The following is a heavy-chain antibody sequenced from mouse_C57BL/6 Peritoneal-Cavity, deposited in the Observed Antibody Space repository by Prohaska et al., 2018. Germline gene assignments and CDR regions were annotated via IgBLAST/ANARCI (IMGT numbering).Heavy chain of an antibody. J-gene: IGHJ3*01. CDR3: ARGGEGWFGDFQFAY. D-gene: IGHD2-3*01. CDR1: GYNFTSYW. V-gene: IGHV1-72*01. Sequence: QVQLQQPGAELVKPGASVKLSCKASGYNFTSYWMHWVKQRPGRGLEWIGRIDPNSGGTKYNEKFKSKATLTVDKPSSTAYMQLSSLTSEDSAVYYCARGGEGWFGDFQFAYWGQGTLVTVSA. CDR2: IDPNSGGT.